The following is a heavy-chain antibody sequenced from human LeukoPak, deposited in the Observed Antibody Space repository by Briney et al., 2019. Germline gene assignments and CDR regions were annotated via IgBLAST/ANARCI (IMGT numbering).Heavy chain of an antibody. V-gene: IGHV3-33*01. CDR3: ARARRGRGYWYFDL. D-gene: IGHD3-10*01. J-gene: IGHJ2*01. Sequence: GGSLRLSCAASGFTFSSYGMHWVRQAPGKGLEWVAVIWYDGSNKYYADSVKGRFTISRDNAKNSLYLQMNSLRAEDTAVYYCARARRGRGYWYFDLWGRGTLVTVSS. CDR2: IWYDGSNK. CDR1: GFTFSSYG.